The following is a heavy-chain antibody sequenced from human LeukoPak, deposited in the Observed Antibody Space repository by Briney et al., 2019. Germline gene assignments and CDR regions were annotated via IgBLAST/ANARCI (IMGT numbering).Heavy chain of an antibody. CDR2: ISAYNGNI. CDR1: GYTFTSYG. D-gene: IGHD3-16*01. V-gene: IGHV1-18*01. J-gene: IGHJ3*02. Sequence: ASVKVSCKASGYTFTSYGISWVRQAPGQGLEWMGRISAYNGNINYAQKLQGRVTMTTETSTSTAYMELRSLRSEDTAVYYCATDHTDFGYPDAFDIWGQGTMVTVSS. CDR3: ATDHTDFGYPDAFDI.